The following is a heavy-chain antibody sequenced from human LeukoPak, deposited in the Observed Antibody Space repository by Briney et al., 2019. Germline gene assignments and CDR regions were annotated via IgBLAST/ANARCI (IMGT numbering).Heavy chain of an antibody. CDR3: AKENLDGSGYYVN. J-gene: IGHJ4*02. Sequence: ASVKVSCKASGYTFSSYAMSWVRQAPGKGLEWVSAISGSGGSTYYADSVKGRFTISRDNSKNTLYLQMNSLRAEDTAVYYCAKENLDGSGYYVNWGQGTLVTVSS. V-gene: IGHV3-23*01. D-gene: IGHD3-22*01. CDR2: ISGSGGST. CDR1: GYTFSSYA.